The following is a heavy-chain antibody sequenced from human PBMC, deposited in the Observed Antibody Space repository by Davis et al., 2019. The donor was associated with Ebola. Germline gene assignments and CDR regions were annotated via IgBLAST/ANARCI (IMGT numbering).Heavy chain of an antibody. CDR2: ISSSSSYI. J-gene: IGHJ4*02. CDR1: GFTFSSYS. V-gene: IGHV3-21*01. CDR3: ARSPGRVSSSWYGY. Sequence: PGGSLRLSCAASGFTFSSYSMNWVRQAPGKGLEWVSSISSSSSYIYYADSVKGRFTISRGNAKNSLYLQMNSLRAEDTAVYYCARSPGRVSSSWYGYWGQGTLVTVSS. D-gene: IGHD6-13*01.